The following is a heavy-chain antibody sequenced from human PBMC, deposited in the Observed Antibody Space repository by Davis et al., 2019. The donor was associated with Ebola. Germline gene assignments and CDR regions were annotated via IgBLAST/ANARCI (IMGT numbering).Heavy chain of an antibody. D-gene: IGHD4-11*01. CDR2: IYYSGST. CDR1: GGSVSSGSYY. CDR3: ARGGIDYSNFDY. Sequence: SETLSLTCTVSGGSVSSGSYYWSWIRQPPGKGLEWIGYIYYSGSTNYNPSLKSRVTISVDTSKNQFSLKLSSVTAADTAVYYCARGGIDYSNFDYWGQGTLVTVSS. V-gene: IGHV4-61*01. J-gene: IGHJ4*02.